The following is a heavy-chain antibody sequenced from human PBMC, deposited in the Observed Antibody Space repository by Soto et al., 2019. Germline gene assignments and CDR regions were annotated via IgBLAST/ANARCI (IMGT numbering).Heavy chain of an antibody. J-gene: IGHJ3*02. CDR2: IYYSGST. D-gene: IGHD3-22*01. CDR1: GGSISSGGYY. Sequence: SETLSLTCTVSGGSISSGGYYWSWIHQHPGKGLEWIGYIYYSGSTYYNPSLKSRVTISVDTSKNQFSLKLSSVTAADTAVYYCASYYYDSSGYRHDDAFDIWGQGTMVTVSS. V-gene: IGHV4-31*03. CDR3: ASYYYDSSGYRHDDAFDI.